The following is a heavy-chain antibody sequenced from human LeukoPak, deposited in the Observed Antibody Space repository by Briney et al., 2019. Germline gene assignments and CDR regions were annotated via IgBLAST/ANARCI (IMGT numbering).Heavy chain of an antibody. V-gene: IGHV4-59*01. CDR1: GGSISSYY. D-gene: IGHD1-26*01. CDR2: IYYSGST. Sequence: SETLSLTCTVSGGSISSYYWSWIRQPPGKGLEWIGYIYYSGSTNYNPSLKSRVTISVDTSKNQFSLKLSSVTAADTAVYYCARKIVGPTLNWFDPWGQGTLVTVSS. J-gene: IGHJ5*02. CDR3: ARKIVGPTLNWFDP.